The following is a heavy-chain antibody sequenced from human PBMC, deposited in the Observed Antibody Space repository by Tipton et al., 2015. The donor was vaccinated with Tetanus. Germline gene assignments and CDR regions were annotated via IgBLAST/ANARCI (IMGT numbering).Heavy chain of an antibody. CDR2: LYPGDSDT. CDR3: ARAHCTDGVCNFDF. Sequence: QLVQSGGEVKKPGESLKISCKGSGYIFNNYWIGWVRQKPGKGLEWMGILYPGDSDTRYSPSFHGQVAISVHKSINTAYLQWSSLKASDTSMFYCARAHCTDGVCNFDFWGQGALVTVAS. D-gene: IGHD2-8*01. J-gene: IGHJ4*02. V-gene: IGHV5-51*01. CDR1: GYIFNNYW.